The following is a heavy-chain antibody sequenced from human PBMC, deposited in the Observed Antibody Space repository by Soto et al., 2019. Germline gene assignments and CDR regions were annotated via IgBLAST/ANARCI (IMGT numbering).Heavy chain of an antibody. CDR1: GYTFTGYY. V-gene: IGHV1-2*02. Sequence: QVQLVQSGAEVKKSGASVKVSCKASGYTFTGYYIHWVRQAPGQGPEWMGEISPNSGGTKYAQRFKGKVTMTRDTSITTVYIELSNLSPDDTAVYYCGKGRSGDVGVFYWGQGTLVTVYS. CDR2: ISPNSGGT. CDR3: GKGRSGDVGVFY. J-gene: IGHJ4*02. D-gene: IGHD1-26*01.